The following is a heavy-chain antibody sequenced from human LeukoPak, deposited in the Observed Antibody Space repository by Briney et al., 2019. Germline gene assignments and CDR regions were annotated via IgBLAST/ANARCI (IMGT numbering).Heavy chain of an antibody. V-gene: IGHV3-30-3*01. Sequence: GGSLRLSCAASGFTFSSYAMHWVRQAPGKGLEWVAVISYDGSNKYYADSVKGRFTISRDNSKNTLYLQMNSLRAEDTAVYYCARVLIEERRNVARFDPWGQGTLVTVSS. D-gene: IGHD2-21*01. J-gene: IGHJ5*02. CDR1: GFTFSSYA. CDR3: ARVLIEERRNVARFDP. CDR2: ISYDGSNK.